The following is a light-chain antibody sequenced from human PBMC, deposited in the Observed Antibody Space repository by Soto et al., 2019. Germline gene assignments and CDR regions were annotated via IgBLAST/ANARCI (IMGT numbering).Light chain of an antibody. CDR1: QSISSW. Sequence: DIQMTQSPSTLSASVGDRVTITCRASQSISSWLAWYQQKPGKAPKLLIYKASSLESGVPSRFSGSGSGTDFTLPISNLKPDDFATYYCQQYNSYWTFGQGTKVEIK. V-gene: IGKV1-5*03. CDR2: KAS. J-gene: IGKJ1*01. CDR3: QQYNSYWT.